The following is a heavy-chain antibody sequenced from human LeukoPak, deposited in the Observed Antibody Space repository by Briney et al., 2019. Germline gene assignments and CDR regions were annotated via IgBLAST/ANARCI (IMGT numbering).Heavy chain of an antibody. CDR2: IIPILGLA. Sequence: SVKVSCKASVGTFSSDAFSWVRQAPGQGLEWMGRIIPILGLANYAPKFQGRVTITADTSTSTAYMELSSLKSEDTAVYYCCSRGFDYWGQGTLVTVSS. J-gene: IGHJ4*02. D-gene: IGHD6-13*01. CDR3: CSRGFDY. CDR1: VGTFSSDA. V-gene: IGHV1-69*04.